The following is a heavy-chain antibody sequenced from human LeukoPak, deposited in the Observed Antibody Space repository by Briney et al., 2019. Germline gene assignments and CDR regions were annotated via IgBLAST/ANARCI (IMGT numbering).Heavy chain of an antibody. D-gene: IGHD4-17*01. CDR3: ARATTVTTSPSGYFDY. J-gene: IGHJ4*02. CDR2: IKQDGSEK. Sequence: GGSLRLSCAASGFTFSSYWMSWVRQASGKGLEWVANIKQDGSEKYYVDSVKGRFTISRDNAKNSLYLQMSSLRAEDTAVYYCARATTVTTSPSGYFDYWGQGTLVTVSS. CDR1: GFTFSSYW. V-gene: IGHV3-7*04.